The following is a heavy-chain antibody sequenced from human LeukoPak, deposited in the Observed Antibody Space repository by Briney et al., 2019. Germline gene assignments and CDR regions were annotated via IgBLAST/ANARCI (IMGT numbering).Heavy chain of an antibody. CDR1: GNTLNIFG. Sequence: GGSLTPSSAAPGNTLNIFGVVWGPQGPGEGGGGGSTISGSGFSTYYADSVKGRFTIPRDNSKNTLYLQMNSLGAEDTAVYYCANTGLPSPNYFDYWGQGTLVTVSS. CDR3: ANTGLPSPNYFDY. V-gene: IGHV3-23*01. D-gene: IGHD5/OR15-5a*01. CDR2: ISGSGFST. J-gene: IGHJ4*02.